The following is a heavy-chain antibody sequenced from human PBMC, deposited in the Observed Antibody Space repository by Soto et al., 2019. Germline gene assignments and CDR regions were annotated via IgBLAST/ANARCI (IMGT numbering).Heavy chain of an antibody. CDR3: SREMTSGYSRTRFAP. Sequence: QMQLVQSGAEVKEPGSSVKVSCKASGGNFSRNAVSWVRQAPGQGLEWVGAIVPIFGTPNYAPKFRGRVTITEDKTTDSVFMELSSLTCENTAIYDCSREMTSGYSRTRFAPLGQGTVVTASS. V-gene: IGHV1-69*06. J-gene: IGHJ5*02. D-gene: IGHD5-18*01. CDR2: IVPIFGTP. CDR1: GGNFSRNA.